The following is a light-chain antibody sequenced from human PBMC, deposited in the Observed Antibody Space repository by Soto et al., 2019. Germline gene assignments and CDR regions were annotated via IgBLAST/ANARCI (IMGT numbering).Light chain of an antibody. CDR1: QGISSY. Sequence: AIRMTQSPSSFSASTGDRVTITCRASQGISSYLAWYQQKPGKAPKLLIYAASTLQSGVPSRFSGSGSGTDFTLTISCLQSEDFATYYRKQYYSYSRTFGQGTKVEIK. CDR2: AAS. J-gene: IGKJ1*01. CDR3: KQYYSYSRT. V-gene: IGKV1-8*01.